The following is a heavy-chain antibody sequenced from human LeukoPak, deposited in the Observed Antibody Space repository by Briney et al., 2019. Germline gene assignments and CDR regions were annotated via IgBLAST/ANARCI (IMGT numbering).Heavy chain of an antibody. CDR2: ISYDGSNK. Sequence: GGSLRLSCAASGFTFSSYGMHWVRQPPGKGLEWVAVISYDGSNKYYADSVKGRFTISRDNSKNTLYLQMNSLRAEDTAVYYCAKESAPYYDYVWGSYRWDYWGQGTLVTVSS. V-gene: IGHV3-30*18. J-gene: IGHJ4*02. CDR3: AKESAPYYDYVWGSYRWDY. CDR1: GFTFSSYG. D-gene: IGHD3-16*02.